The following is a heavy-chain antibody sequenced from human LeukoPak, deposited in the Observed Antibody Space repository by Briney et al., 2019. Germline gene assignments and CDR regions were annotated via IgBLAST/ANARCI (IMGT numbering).Heavy chain of an antibody. CDR3: ASDRFPTYPYCSSTSCREGWWFDP. J-gene: IGHJ5*02. V-gene: IGHV4-31*03. CDR2: IYYSGST. Sequence: SEPLSLTCTVSGGSISSGGYYWSWIRQHPGEGLEWIGYIYYSGSTYYNPSLKSRVTISVDTSKNQFSLKLSSVTAADTAVYYCASDRFPTYPYCSSTSCREGWWFDPWGQGTLVTLSS. D-gene: IGHD2-2*01. CDR1: GGSISSGGYY.